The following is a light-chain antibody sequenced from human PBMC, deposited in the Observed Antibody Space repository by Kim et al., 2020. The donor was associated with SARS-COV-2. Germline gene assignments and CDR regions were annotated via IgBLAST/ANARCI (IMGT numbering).Light chain of an antibody. CDR2: GEN. Sequence: ALGQTVRITCQGDSLRSYYAIWYQQKPGQAPVLVMYGENNRPSGIPDRFSGSSSGNTASLTITGAQAEDEADYYCNSRDSSGNHLVFGGGTKLTVL. CDR1: SLRSYY. CDR3: NSRDSSGNHLV. V-gene: IGLV3-19*01. J-gene: IGLJ3*02.